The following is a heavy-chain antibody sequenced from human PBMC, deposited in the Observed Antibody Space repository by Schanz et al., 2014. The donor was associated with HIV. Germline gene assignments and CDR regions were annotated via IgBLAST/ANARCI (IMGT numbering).Heavy chain of an antibody. Sequence: QVQLVESGGGVVQPGRSLTVSCAASGFTFSSYGMHWVRQAPGKGLEWVAVIWYDGTNKYYADSVKGRFTISRDNSKNTLYLQMNTLRDEDTAVYYCARGGIWEWDQPDFDYWGQGTLVTVSS. CDR3: ARGGIWEWDQPDFDY. CDR2: IWYDGTNK. V-gene: IGHV3-33*01. CDR1: GFTFSSYG. D-gene: IGHD2-15*01. J-gene: IGHJ4*02.